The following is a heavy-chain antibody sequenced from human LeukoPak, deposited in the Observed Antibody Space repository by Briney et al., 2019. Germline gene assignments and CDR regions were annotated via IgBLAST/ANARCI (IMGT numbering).Heavy chain of an antibody. Sequence: SETLSLTCAVYGGSFSGYYWSWICQPPGKGLEWTGEINHSGSTNYNPSLKSRVTISVDTSKNQFSLKLSSVTAADTAVYYCARDRPHGAVAGVKPFDYWGQGTLVTVSS. CDR3: ARDRPHGAVAGVKPFDY. D-gene: IGHD6-19*01. V-gene: IGHV4-34*01. CDR1: GGSFSGYY. CDR2: INHSGST. J-gene: IGHJ4*02.